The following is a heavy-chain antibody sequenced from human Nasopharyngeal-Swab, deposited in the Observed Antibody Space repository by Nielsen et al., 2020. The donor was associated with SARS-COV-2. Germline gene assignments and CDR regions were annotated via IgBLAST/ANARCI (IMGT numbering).Heavy chain of an antibody. D-gene: IGHD6-13*01. J-gene: IGHJ6*03. V-gene: IGHV4-59*12. CDR2: IYYSWST. Sequence: SETLSLTCAVSGGSISSYSWSWIRLPPGKGLEWNGYIYYSWSTNYNTSLTGRVTISVNTSKNQFSLKLNSVPAADTAVYYCARTAGYYYMDVWGKGTTVTVSS. CDR1: GGSISSYS. CDR3: ARTAGYYYMDV.